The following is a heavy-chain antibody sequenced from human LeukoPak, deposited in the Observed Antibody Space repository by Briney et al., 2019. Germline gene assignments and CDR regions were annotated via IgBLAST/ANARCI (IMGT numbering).Heavy chain of an antibody. CDR3: ASNSGYDYGGYDY. D-gene: IGHD5-12*01. V-gene: IGHV3-21*01. J-gene: IGHJ4*02. CDR1: GFTFSSYS. Sequence: GGSLRLSCAASGFTFSSYSMNWVRQAPGKGLEWVSSISSSSSYIYYADSVKGRFTISRDNAKNSLYLQMNSLRAEDTAVYHCASNSGYDYGGYDYWGQGTLVTVSS. CDR2: ISSSSSYI.